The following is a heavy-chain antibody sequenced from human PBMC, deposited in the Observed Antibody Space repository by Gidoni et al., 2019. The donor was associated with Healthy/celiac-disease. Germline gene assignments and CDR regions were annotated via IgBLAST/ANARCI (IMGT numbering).Heavy chain of an antibody. Sequence: QVQLQQWGAGLLKPSETLSLTCAVYGGSFSGYYWSWLRQPPGKGLEWIGELNHSGSTNDNPSLKSRVTKSVDTSKNQFSLKLSSVTAADTAVYYCARLRWHIAYYYYGMDVWGQGTTVTVSS. J-gene: IGHJ6*02. D-gene: IGHD2-21*01. CDR2: LNHSGST. CDR1: GGSFSGYY. V-gene: IGHV4-34*01. CDR3: ARLRWHIAYYYYGMDV.